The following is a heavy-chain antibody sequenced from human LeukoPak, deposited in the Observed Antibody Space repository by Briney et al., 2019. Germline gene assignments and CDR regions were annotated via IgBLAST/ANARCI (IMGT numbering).Heavy chain of an antibody. CDR2: INSDGRIT. V-gene: IGHV3-74*01. CDR3: SRDPRNLDY. D-gene: IGHD1-14*01. CDR1: GFTFSDYW. J-gene: IGHJ4*02. Sequence: AGRSLRLSCAASGFTFSDYWMHWVRQAPGKGLVGVSRINSDGRITNYADSVKGRFTISRDNAKNSLYLQMNSLRAEDTAVYYCSRDPRNLDYWGQGTLVTVSS.